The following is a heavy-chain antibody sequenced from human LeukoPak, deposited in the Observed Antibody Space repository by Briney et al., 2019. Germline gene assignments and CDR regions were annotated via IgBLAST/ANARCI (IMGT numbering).Heavy chain of an antibody. Sequence: GGSLRLSCAASGFTFSSYAMSWVRQAPGKGLECVSAISGSGGSTYYADSVKGRFTISRDNSKNTAYLQMNSLKTEDTAVYYCTRHFGTVTYPFDYWGQGTLVTVSS. V-gene: IGHV3-23*01. J-gene: IGHJ4*02. CDR1: GFTFSSYA. CDR3: TRHFGTVTYPFDY. CDR2: ISGSGGST. D-gene: IGHD4-17*01.